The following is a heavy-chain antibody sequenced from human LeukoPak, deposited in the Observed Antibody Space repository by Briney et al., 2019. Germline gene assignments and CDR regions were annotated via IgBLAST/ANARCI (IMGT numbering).Heavy chain of an antibody. J-gene: IGHJ4*02. CDR3: ARDKADILTGYYIDY. D-gene: IGHD3-9*01. CDR2: ISSSGSTI. Sequence: GGSLRLSCAAAGFTFSDYYMSWIRKAPGKGLEWVSYISSSGSTIYYADSVKGRFTISRDNAKNSLYLQMNSLRAEDTAVYYCARDKADILTGYYIDYWGQGTLVTVSS. V-gene: IGHV3-11*01. CDR1: GFTFSDYY.